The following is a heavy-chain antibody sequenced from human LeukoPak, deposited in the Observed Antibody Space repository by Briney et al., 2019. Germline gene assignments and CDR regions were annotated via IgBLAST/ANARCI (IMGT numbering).Heavy chain of an antibody. CDR1: GFTFSNAW. D-gene: IGHD3-9*01. Sequence: GGSLRLSCAASGFTFSNAWMNWVRQAPGKGLEWVANIKQDGSEKYYVDSVKGRFTISRDNAKNSLYLQMNSLRAEDTAVYYCAREERYDILTGYYYYYYGMDVWGQGTTVTVSS. CDR3: AREERYDILTGYYYYYYGMDV. V-gene: IGHV3-7*03. CDR2: IKQDGSEK. J-gene: IGHJ6*02.